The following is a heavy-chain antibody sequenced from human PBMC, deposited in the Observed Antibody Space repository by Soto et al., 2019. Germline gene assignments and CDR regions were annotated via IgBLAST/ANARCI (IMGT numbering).Heavy chain of an antibody. CDR1: GYTFTLYP. D-gene: IGHD2-15*01. CDR3: ARDCSGGSCYPGGHDAFDI. Sequence: ASVKVSCKASGYTFTLYPRHWVRQAPGQWLEWVGWINAGNGNTKYSQKFQGRVTITRDTSASTAYMELSSLRSEDTAVYYCARDCSGGSCYPGGHDAFDIWGQGTMVTVSS. J-gene: IGHJ3*02. CDR2: INAGNGNT. V-gene: IGHV1-3*01.